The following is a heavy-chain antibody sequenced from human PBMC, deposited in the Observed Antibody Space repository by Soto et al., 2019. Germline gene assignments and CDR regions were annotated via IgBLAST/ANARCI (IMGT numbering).Heavy chain of an antibody. CDR3: ARSYYYDSSGYLDY. D-gene: IGHD3-22*01. CDR1: GGSISSGDYY. CDR2: IYYSGST. J-gene: IGHJ4*02. Sequence: SETLSLTCTVSGGSISSGDYYWSWIRQPPGKGLEWIGYIYYSGSTYYNPSLKSRVTISVDTSKNQSSLKLSSVTAADTAVYYCARSYYYDSSGYLDYWGQGTLVTVSS. V-gene: IGHV4-30-4*01.